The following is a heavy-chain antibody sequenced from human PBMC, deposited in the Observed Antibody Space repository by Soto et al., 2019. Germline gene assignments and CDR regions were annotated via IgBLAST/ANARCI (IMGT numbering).Heavy chain of an antibody. Sequence: QVQLGGPGGGVVSLGGPLRLSFEALECTLISLPFNGFRRPQGRGREWVAFISNVGSNKYYADSVKGRFTISRDNSKNTQYLQMNSLRAEDTAVYYCARANGLEWEPLDYWGQGTLVTVSS. CDR3: ARANGLEWEPLDY. J-gene: IGHJ4*02. D-gene: IGHD1-26*01. CDR1: ECTLISLP. CDR2: ISNVGSNK. V-gene: IGHV3-30-3*01.